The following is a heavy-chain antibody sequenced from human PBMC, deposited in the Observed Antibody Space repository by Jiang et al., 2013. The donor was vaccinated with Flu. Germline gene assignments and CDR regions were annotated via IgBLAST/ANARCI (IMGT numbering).Heavy chain of an antibody. V-gene: IGHV3-30*18. CDR3: AKDVAGKYDENGYYWGYNYNGLDV. Sequence: VQLVESGGGVVQPGRSLRLACEVSGITFSEYGIHWVRQAPGKGLEWVGVISYDGDYDYYVDSVKGRFSISRDNPRSTVFLQMNSLRAEDTAMYYCAKDVAGKYDENGYYWGYNYNGLDVWGQGTTVIVSS. J-gene: IGHJ6*02. CDR1: GITFSEYG. CDR2: ISYDGDYD. D-gene: IGHD5-18*01.